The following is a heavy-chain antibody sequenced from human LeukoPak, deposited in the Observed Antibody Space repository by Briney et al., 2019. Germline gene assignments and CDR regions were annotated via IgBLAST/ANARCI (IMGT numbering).Heavy chain of an antibody. J-gene: IGHJ5*02. Sequence: PSETLSLTCAVYGGSFSGYYWSWIRQPPGKGLEWIGSIYYSGSTYYNPSLKSRVTISVDTSKNQFSLKLSSMTAADTAVYYCAAYSSSHNWFDPWGRGTLVTVSS. V-gene: IGHV4-34*01. CDR1: GGSFSGYY. CDR2: IYYSGST. D-gene: IGHD6-13*01. CDR3: AAYSSSHNWFDP.